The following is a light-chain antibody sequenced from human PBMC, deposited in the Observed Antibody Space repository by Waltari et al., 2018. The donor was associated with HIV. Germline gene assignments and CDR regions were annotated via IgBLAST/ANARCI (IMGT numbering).Light chain of an antibody. Sequence: QPALTQPPSASGSPGQSVTISCTGTSRDIGTYTYLSWYQQHPGRAPNLLIYEVNKRPSGVPDRFSGSKSANTASLTVSGLQVADEADYYCSSYAGNNNYVFGTGTRVTVL. CDR3: SSYAGNNNYV. CDR1: SRDIGTYTY. V-gene: IGLV2-8*01. J-gene: IGLJ1*01. CDR2: EVN.